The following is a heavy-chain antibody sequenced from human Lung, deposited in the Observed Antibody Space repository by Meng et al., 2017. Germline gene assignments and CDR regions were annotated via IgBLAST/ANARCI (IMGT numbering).Heavy chain of an antibody. CDR3: QWLSTHPPDQ. V-gene: IGHV3-15*01. Sequence: QLGEVGGDLVWPGGSLRRSWSASGFTFSNAWMSWVRQAPGKGLEWVGRIKSKTDGETADYAAPVKGRFTISRDDSQNTLYLQMNSLKTEDTAVYYCQWLSTHPPDQWGQGTLVTVSS. CDR1: GFTFSNAW. J-gene: IGHJ4*01. CDR2: IKSKTDGETA. D-gene: IGHD3-22*01.